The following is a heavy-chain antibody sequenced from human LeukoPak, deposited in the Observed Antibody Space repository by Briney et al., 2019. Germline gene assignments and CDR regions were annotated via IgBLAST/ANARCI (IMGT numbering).Heavy chain of an antibody. CDR3: AREFIVVVPAAMTKGNWFDP. D-gene: IGHD2-2*01. V-gene: IGHV3-74*01. CDR1: GFTFSSYW. J-gene: IGHJ5*02. CDR2: INGAGSRT. Sequence: PGGSLRLSCAASGFTFSSYWMHWVRQAPGKGLVWVSGINGAGSRTSYADSVKGRFTISRDNAKNTLYLHMNSLRAEDMAVYYCAREFIVVVPAAMTKGNWFDPWGQGTLVTVSS.